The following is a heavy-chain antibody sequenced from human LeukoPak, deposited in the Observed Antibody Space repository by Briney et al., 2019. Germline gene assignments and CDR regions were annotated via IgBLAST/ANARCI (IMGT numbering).Heavy chain of an antibody. D-gene: IGHD6-13*01. CDR3: ARGTYSSSWPNKF. CDR1: GYTFTSYA. J-gene: IGHJ3*01. CDR2: INTNTGNP. Sequence: GASVKVSCKASGYTFTSYAMNWVRQAPGQGLEWMGWINTNTGNPTYAQGFRGRFVFSFDTSVSTAYLQISSLKAEDTGVYYCARGTYSSSWPNKFWGQGTMVTVSS. V-gene: IGHV7-4-1*02.